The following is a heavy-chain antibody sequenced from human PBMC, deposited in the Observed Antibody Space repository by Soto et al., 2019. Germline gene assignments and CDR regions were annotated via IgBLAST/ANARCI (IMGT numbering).Heavy chain of an antibody. V-gene: IGHV4-39*01. Sequence: PSETLSLTCAVSVGSISSSSYYWGLIRHRPGTGLEWIGSIYYSGSTYYNPSLKSRVTISVDTSKNQFSLKLSSVTAADTAVYYRARHGRNSGSYVADAFDIWGQGTMVPVSS. J-gene: IGHJ3*02. CDR3: ARHGRNSGSYVADAFDI. CDR2: IYYSGST. D-gene: IGHD1-26*01. CDR1: VGSISSSSYY.